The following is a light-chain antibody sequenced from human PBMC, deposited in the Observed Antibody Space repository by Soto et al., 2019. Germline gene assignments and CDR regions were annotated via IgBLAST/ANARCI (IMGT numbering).Light chain of an antibody. J-gene: IGLJ1*01. CDR2: EVS. CDR3: FSYAGSSTPYV. Sequence: SALTQPASVSGSPGQSITISCTGTSSDVGSYNLVSWYQQHPGKAPKLMIYEVSKRPSGVSNRFSGSKSGNTASLTISGLQAEDEDDYYCFSYAGSSTPYVFGTGTKVTV. CDR1: SSDVGSYNL. V-gene: IGLV2-23*02.